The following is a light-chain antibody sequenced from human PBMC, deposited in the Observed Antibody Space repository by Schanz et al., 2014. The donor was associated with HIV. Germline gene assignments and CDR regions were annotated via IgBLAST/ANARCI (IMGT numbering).Light chain of an antibody. J-gene: IGKJ1*01. CDR1: QGISTY. V-gene: IGKV1-8*01. CDR3: QQLSSYPKT. CDR2: AAS. Sequence: IRITQSPSSLSASKGDRVTVTCRTSQGISTYLAWYQQKPGKAPTFLIYAASTLQSGVPSRFSGSGSGTEFTLTISSLQPEDFATYYCQQLSSYPKTFGQGTKVEVK.